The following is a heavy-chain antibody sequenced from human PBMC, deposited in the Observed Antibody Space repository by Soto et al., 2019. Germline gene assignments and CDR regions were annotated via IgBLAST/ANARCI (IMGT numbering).Heavy chain of an antibody. J-gene: IGHJ5*02. Sequence: GGSLRLSCAISGFSVSSNYLSWVRQAPGKGLEWVSVHYSGGSTYYADSVQGRFTISRDRSNNTLYLQMRRVRAEDTAVYFCARHRHPRGTVGATSPLDPWGQGTQVTVS. V-gene: IGHV3-53*01. CDR3: ARHRHPRGTVGATSPLDP. D-gene: IGHD1-26*01. CDR2: HYSGGST. CDR1: GFSVSSNY.